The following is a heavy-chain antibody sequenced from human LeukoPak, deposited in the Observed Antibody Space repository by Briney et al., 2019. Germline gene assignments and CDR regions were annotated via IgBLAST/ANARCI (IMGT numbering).Heavy chain of an antibody. J-gene: IGHJ4*02. CDR2: MNPNSGNT. CDR1: GYTFTSYD. D-gene: IGHD3-10*01. V-gene: IGHV1-8*03. CDR3: ARGPYYGSGSYYSIFDY. Sequence: ASVKVSCKASGYTFTSYDINWVRQATGQGLEWMGWMNPNSGNTGYAQKFQGRVTITRNTSISTAYMELSSLRSEDTAVYYCARGPYYGSGSYYSIFDYWGQGTLVTVSS.